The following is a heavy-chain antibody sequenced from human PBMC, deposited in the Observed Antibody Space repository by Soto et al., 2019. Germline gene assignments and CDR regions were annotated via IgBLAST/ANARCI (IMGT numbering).Heavy chain of an antibody. Sequence: QVQLVESGGGVVQPGRSLRLSCAASGFTFSSYGMHWVRQAPGKGLEWVAVIWYDGSNKYYADSVKGRFTISRDNSKNTLYLQMNSLRAEDTAVYYWARGRPGGSYYFDYWGQGTLVTVSS. CDR3: ARGRPGGSYYFDY. CDR1: GFTFSSYG. J-gene: IGHJ4*02. CDR2: IWYDGSNK. V-gene: IGHV3-33*01. D-gene: IGHD3-10*01.